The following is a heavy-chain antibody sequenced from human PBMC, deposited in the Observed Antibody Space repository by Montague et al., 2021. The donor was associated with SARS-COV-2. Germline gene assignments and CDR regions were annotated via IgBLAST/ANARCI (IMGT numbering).Heavy chain of an antibody. J-gene: IGHJ6*02. CDR2: VYYSGSS. V-gene: IGHV4-39*07. CDR1: GGSISSSSYY. CDR3: ARDGSLRFEILIGPRHYYYGMDV. Sequence: SETLSLTCTVSGGSISSSSYYWGWIRPPPGKGLEWIGSVYYSGSSYPNPSLQIRVTISTYTSENQFSLKLSSVTAADTAVYYCARDGSLRFEILIGPRHYYYGMDVWGQGTTVTVSS. D-gene: IGHD3-9*01.